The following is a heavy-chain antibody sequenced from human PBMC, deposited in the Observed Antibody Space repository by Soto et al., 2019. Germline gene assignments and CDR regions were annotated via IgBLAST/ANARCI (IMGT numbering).Heavy chain of an antibody. Sequence: GGSLRLSCAASGFTFSSYAMSWVRQAPGKGLEWVSAISGSGGSTYYADSVKGRFTITKDTSKNQVVFTMTNMDPVDTATYFCVHTGYSYDPFAYWGRGTLVTVSS. CDR2: ISGSGGST. D-gene: IGHD5-18*01. J-gene: IGHJ4*02. CDR1: GFTFSSYA. V-gene: IGHV3-23*01. CDR3: VHTGYSYDPFAY.